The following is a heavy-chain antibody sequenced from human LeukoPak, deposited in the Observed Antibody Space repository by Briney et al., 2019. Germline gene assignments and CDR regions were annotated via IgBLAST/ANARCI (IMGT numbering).Heavy chain of an antibody. CDR3: ARKTNDY. J-gene: IGHJ4*02. V-gene: IGHV4-39*07. CDR2: INHSGST. CDR1: GGSISSGGYY. Sequence: PSETLSLTCTVSGGSISSGGYYWSWIRQPPGKGLEWIGEINHSGSTNYNPSLKSRVTISVDTSKNQFSLKLSSVTAADTAVYYCARKTNDYWGQGTLVTVSS.